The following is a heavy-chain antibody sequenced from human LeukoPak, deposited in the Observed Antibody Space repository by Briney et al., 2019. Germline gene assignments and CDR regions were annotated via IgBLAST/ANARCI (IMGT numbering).Heavy chain of an antibody. D-gene: IGHD6-6*01. J-gene: IGHJ6*03. CDR1: GFTFSSYS. CDR3: ASLYSSSAYYYMDV. V-gene: IGHV3-21*01. Sequence: KSGGSLRLSCAASGFTFSSYSMNWVRQAPGKGLEWVSSISSSSSYIYYADSVKGRFTIPRDNAKNSLYLQMNSLRAEDTAVYYCASLYSSSAYYYMDVWGKGTTVTVSS. CDR2: ISSSSSYI.